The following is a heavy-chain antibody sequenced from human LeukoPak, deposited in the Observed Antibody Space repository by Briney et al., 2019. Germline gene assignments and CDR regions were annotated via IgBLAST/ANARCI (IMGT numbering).Heavy chain of an antibody. D-gene: IGHD2-21*02. Sequence: GGSLRLSCAASGFTFSSYGMHWVRQAPGKGLEWVAFIRYDGSNKYYADSVKGRFTISRDNAKNSLFLQMNSLKADDTAVYYCARDGGVLTGLPGAFNIWGRGTMVTVSS. V-gene: IGHV3-30*02. CDR3: ARDGGVLTGLPGAFNI. J-gene: IGHJ3*02. CDR1: GFTFSSYG. CDR2: IRYDGSNK.